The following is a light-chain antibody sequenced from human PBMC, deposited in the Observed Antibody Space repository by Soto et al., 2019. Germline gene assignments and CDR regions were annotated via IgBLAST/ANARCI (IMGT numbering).Light chain of an antibody. CDR3: QSYDRSLSGSRV. Sequence: QSVLTQPPSVSGAPGQRATISCTGSSSNIGAGYDVHWYQQLPGTAPKLLIYDNSNRPSGVPDRLSGSKSGTSASLAITGLQAEDEADYYCQSYDRSLSGSRVFGTGTKVTVL. CDR2: DNS. J-gene: IGLJ1*01. V-gene: IGLV1-40*01. CDR1: SSNIGAGYD.